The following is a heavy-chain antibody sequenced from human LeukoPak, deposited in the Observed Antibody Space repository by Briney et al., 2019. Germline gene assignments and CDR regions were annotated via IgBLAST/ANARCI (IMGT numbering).Heavy chain of an antibody. J-gene: IGHJ4*02. CDR2: IYYSGAN. Sequence: KPSETLSLTCTVSGGSMISSSNYWGWIRQSQGKGLEWIGSIYYSGANHYNPSLKSRVTMSVDTSKNQFSVKLTSVTATDTAVYYCVRVRGYWLVRGYLDYWGQGTQVTVSS. V-gene: IGHV4-39*02. D-gene: IGHD6-19*01. CDR3: VRVRGYWLVRGYLDY. CDR1: GGSMISSSNY.